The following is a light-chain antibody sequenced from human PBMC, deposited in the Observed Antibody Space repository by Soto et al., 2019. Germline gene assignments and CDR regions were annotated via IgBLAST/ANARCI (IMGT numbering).Light chain of an antibody. CDR1: SSDVGGYNY. Sequence: QSALTQPASVSGSPGQSITISCTGTSSDVGGYNYVSWYQQDPGKAPKLMIYEVSNRPSGVSNRFSGSKSGNTASLTISGLQAVDEADYYCGSYTSTLTYVFGTGTKLTVL. V-gene: IGLV2-14*01. CDR2: EVS. J-gene: IGLJ1*01. CDR3: GSYTSTLTYV.